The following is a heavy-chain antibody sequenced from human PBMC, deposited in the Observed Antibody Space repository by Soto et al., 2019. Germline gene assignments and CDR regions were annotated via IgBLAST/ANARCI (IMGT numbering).Heavy chain of an antibody. J-gene: IGHJ3*02. D-gene: IGHD4-17*01. V-gene: IGHV3-30-3*01. Sequence: GGSLKLSCAASGFTFSSYAMHLVRPAPGKGLEWVAVISYDGSNKYYADSVKGRFTISRDNSKNTLYLQMNSLRAEDTAVYYCARDPHDYGDYGAFDIWGQGTMVTVSS. CDR2: ISYDGSNK. CDR3: ARDPHDYGDYGAFDI. CDR1: GFTFSSYA.